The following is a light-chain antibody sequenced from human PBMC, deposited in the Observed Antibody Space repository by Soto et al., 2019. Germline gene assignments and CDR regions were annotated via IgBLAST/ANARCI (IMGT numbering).Light chain of an antibody. CDR3: QQRSNWPWT. J-gene: IGKJ1*01. Sequence: EIVFTHSPTTLSLYPGERASLSCRASQSVSSYLALYQQKPGQAPRLLIYEASSRATGIPARFSGGGSGTVFTLTISRLEPEDLAVYYCQQRSNWPWTFGQGTKVDIK. V-gene: IGKV3-11*01. CDR1: QSVSSY. CDR2: EAS.